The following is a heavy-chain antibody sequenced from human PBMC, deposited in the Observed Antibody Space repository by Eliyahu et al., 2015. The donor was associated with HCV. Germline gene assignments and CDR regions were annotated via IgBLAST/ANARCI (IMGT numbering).Heavy chain of an antibody. D-gene: IGHD4-11*01. J-gene: IGHJ4*02. CDR3: ARAYSLKYPTEEY. V-gene: IGHV3-74*01. CDR2: VSGDXSTT. CDR1: GFXFXPYG. Sequence: EVQLVESGGGLVQPGGSLTXSCAASGFXFXPYGMHWARQAPGKRLXWVGHVSGDXSTTAYADSVKGRFTISRDNAKNTLYLQMNSLRAEDTAVYYCARAYSLKYPTEEYWGQGTLVTVSA.